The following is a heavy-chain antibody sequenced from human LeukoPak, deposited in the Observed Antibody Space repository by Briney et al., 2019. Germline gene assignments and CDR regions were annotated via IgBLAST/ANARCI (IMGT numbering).Heavy chain of an antibody. Sequence: GGSLRLSCVASGFTFSGSAVHWVRQSSGKGLEWVGHIDKKDNLYATAYAESVKSRFTISRDDSKDTAFLHMDSLKTKDTALYYCTRDRGTYNWFDPWGQGTLVTVSS. J-gene: IGHJ5*02. D-gene: IGHD2-15*01. CDR2: IDKKDNLYAT. CDR1: GFTFSGSA. V-gene: IGHV3-73*01. CDR3: TRDRGTYNWFDP.